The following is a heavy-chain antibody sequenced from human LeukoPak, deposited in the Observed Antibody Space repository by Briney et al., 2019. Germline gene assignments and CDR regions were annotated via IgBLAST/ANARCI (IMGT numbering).Heavy chain of an antibody. D-gene: IGHD3-22*01. CDR2: ISGSGGST. V-gene: IGHV3-23*01. CDR1: GFTFSSYA. CDR3: AKDLNYYDSSGSYFGFDY. Sequence: GGSLRLSCAASGFTFSSYAMSWVRQAPGKGLEWVSAISGSGGSTYYADSVKGRFTISRDNSKNTLYLQMNSLRAEDTAVYYCAKDLNYYDSSGSYFGFDYWGQGTLVTVSS. J-gene: IGHJ4*02.